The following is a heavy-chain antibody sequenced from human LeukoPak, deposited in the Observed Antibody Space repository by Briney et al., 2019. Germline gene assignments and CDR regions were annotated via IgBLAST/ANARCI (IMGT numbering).Heavy chain of an antibody. Sequence: GWPRRPSFAASGSTFSTDRMNCGRQAPGKGLVWLVSIKEDGSVRYYLDSVKGRFTISRDNAKNSMSLQVNGLRVEDTAVYYCASLSGVPEYWGQGTLVSVSS. D-gene: IGHD7-27*01. CDR2: IKEDGSVR. CDR1: GSTFSTDR. CDR3: ASLSGVPEY. V-gene: IGHV3-7*01. J-gene: IGHJ4*02.